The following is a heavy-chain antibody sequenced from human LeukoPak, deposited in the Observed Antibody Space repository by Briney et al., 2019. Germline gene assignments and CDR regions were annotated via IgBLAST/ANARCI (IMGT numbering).Heavy chain of an antibody. CDR1: GFTVSSNY. Sequence: GGSLRLSCAASGFTVSSNYMSWVRQAPGKGLEWVSVIYSGGSTYYADSVKGRFTISRDNSKNTLYLQMNSLRAEDTAMYYCARSTRLYYFDHWGQGTLVTVSS. CDR2: IYSGGST. V-gene: IGHV3-53*01. J-gene: IGHJ4*02. CDR3: ARSTRLYYFDH. D-gene: IGHD2-2*01.